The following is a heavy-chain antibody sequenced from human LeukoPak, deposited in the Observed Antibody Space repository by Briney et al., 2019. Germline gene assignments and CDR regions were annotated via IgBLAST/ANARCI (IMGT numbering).Heavy chain of an antibody. CDR3: ARVGVEWELPDY. D-gene: IGHD1-26*01. Sequence: GASVKVSCKASGYTFTSYGFSWVRQAPGQGLEWMGWISAYNGNTDYPQNLQGRVTLATDTSTSTAYMELRSLRSDDTAVYYCARVGVEWELPDYWGQGTLVTVSS. CDR2: ISAYNGNT. CDR1: GYTFTSYG. J-gene: IGHJ4*02. V-gene: IGHV1-18*01.